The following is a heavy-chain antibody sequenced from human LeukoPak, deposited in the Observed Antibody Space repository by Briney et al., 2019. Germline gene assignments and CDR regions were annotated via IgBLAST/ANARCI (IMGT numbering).Heavy chain of an antibody. Sequence: GGTLRLSCAASGFTFTNNFMSWVRQVPGKGLEWVANIKQDGSETTYADSVRGRFTIFRDNAKDSVYLQMNSLRAEDSATYYCVREGFYFFDFWGQGTLVTVSS. CDR1: GFTFTNNF. J-gene: IGHJ4*01. CDR3: VREGFYFFDF. CDR2: IKQDGSET. V-gene: IGHV3-7*01.